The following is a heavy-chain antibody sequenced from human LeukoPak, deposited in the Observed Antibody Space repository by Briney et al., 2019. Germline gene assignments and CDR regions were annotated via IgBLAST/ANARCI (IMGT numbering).Heavy chain of an antibody. V-gene: IGHV3-30-3*01. CDR2: ISYDGSNK. J-gene: IGHJ6*02. CDR3: ARELGLWLPYYYYYGMDV. D-gene: IGHD5-18*01. Sequence: PGGSLRLSCAASGFTFSSYAMHWVRQAPGKGLEWVAVISYDGSNKYYADSVKGRFTISRDNSKNTLYLQMNSLRAEDTAVYYCARELGLWLPYYYYYGMDVWGQGTTVTVSS. CDR1: GFTFSSYA.